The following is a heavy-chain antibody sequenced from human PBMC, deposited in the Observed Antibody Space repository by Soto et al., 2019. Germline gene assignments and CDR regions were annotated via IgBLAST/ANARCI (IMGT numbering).Heavy chain of an antibody. CDR3: ARGISYRWVY. V-gene: IGHV4-4*02. CDR1: GDSLSTDYW. D-gene: IGHD3-16*02. J-gene: IGHJ4*02. CDR2: IHHSGIT. Sequence: PSETLSLTCTVSGDSLSTDYWWSWVRQPPGKGLEWIGKIHHSGITNYIQSVRSRVTMSVDKSNNQVSLELTSVAAADTAVYYCARGISYRWVYWGQGILVTVSS.